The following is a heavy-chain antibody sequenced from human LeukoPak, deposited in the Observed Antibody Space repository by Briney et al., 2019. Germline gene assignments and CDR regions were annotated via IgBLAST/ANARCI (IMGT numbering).Heavy chain of an antibody. J-gene: IGHJ6*03. CDR2: ISTSSSYI. D-gene: IGHD3-10*01. Sequence: GGSLRLSCAASGLTFSSYNMNWVRQAPGKGLEWVSSISTSSSYIYYADSVKGRFTVSRDNAKNSVYLQMNSLRAEDTAVYYCARDLTDHYYGRDYYYMDVWGKGTTVTISS. V-gene: IGHV3-21*01. CDR3: ARDLTDHYYGRDYYYMDV. CDR1: GLTFSSYN.